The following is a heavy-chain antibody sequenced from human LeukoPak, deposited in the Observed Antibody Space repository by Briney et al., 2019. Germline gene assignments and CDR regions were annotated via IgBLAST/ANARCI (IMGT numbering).Heavy chain of an antibody. V-gene: IGHV4-30-2*01. CDR3: ARVRGDIVVVPAATGSWFDP. D-gene: IGHD2-2*01. CDR1: GGSISSGGYY. J-gene: IGHJ5*02. Sequence: SETLSLTCTVSGGSISSGGYYWSWIRQPPGKGLEWIGYIYHSGSTYYNPSLKSRVTVSVDRSKNQFSLKLSSVTAADTAVYYCARVRGDIVVVPAATGSWFDPWGQGTLVTVSS. CDR2: IYHSGST.